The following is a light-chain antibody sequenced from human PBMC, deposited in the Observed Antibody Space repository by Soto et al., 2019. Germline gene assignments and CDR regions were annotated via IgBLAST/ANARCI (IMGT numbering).Light chain of an antibody. CDR1: QSISSY. J-gene: IGKJ1*01. Sequence: DIQMTQSPSSLSASVGDRVTITLLASQSISSYLNWYQQKPGKVPKLLIYAASSLQSGVPSRFSGSGSGTDFTLTISSLQPEDFATYYCQQSYSTPRTFGQGTKVDIK. V-gene: IGKV1-39*01. CDR3: QQSYSTPRT. CDR2: AAS.